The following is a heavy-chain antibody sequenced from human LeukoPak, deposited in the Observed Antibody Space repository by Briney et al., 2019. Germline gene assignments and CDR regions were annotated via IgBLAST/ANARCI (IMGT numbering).Heavy chain of an antibody. D-gene: IGHD3-3*02. CDR2: IWYDGSNK. V-gene: IGHV3-33*01. CDR1: GFTFSSYG. CDR3: ARSLFEWRTPDY. Sequence: QSGGSLRLSCAASGFTFSSYGMHWVRQAPDKGLEWVAVIWYDGSNKYYADSVKGRFTISRDNSKNTLYLQMNSLRAEDTAVYYCARSLFEWRTPDYWGQGTLVTVSS. J-gene: IGHJ4*02.